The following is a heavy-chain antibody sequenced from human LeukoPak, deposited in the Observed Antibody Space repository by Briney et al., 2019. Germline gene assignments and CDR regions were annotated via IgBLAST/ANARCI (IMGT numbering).Heavy chain of an antibody. V-gene: IGHV3-9*01. D-gene: IGHD3-22*01. CDR2: ISWNSGSI. CDR1: GFTFDDYA. CDR3: AKDIAVTMTMYYFDY. Sequence: PGGSLRLSCAASGFTFDDYAMHWVRQAPGKGLEWVSGISWNSGSIGYADPVKGRFTISRDNAKNSLYLQMSSLRAEDTALYYCAKDIAVTMTMYYFDYWGQGTLVTVSS. J-gene: IGHJ4*02.